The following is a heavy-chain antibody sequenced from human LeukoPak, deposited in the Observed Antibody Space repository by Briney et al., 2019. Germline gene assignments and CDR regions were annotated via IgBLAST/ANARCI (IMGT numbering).Heavy chain of an antibody. CDR2: ISSSSSYM. J-gene: IGHJ4*02. CDR3: ARDFSGYDYNFDY. CDR1: GFTFSTYT. V-gene: IGHV3-21*01. D-gene: IGHD5-12*01. Sequence: GGSLRLSCAAPGFTFSTYTMNWGPRAPGKGLGWVSFISSSSSYMYYADSVKGRFTISRDNTKKSLYLQMNSLRAEDTAVYYCARDFSGYDYNFDYWGQGTLVTVSS.